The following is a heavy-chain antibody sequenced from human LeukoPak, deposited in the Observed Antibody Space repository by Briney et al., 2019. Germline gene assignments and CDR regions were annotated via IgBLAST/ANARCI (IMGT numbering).Heavy chain of an antibody. CDR1: GGSISDSSYY. CDR3: ARLSYGIYGNYFFDQ. V-gene: IGHV4-39*01. Sequence: PSETPSLTCTVSGGSISDSSYYWGWIRQPPGKGPEWLGTVHYSGTTYYNSSLKSRVILSVDASKNQFSLMVSSVTAADTAVYYCARLSYGIYGNYFFDQWGQGTLVAVSS. J-gene: IGHJ4*02. D-gene: IGHD4-17*01. CDR2: VHYSGTT.